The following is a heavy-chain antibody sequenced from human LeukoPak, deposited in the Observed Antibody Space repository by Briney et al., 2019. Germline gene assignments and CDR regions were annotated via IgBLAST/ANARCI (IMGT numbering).Heavy chain of an antibody. D-gene: IGHD2-2*03. V-gene: IGHV1-18*01. J-gene: IGHJ3*02. Sequence: ASVTVSCKASGYTFTSYGISWVRQAPGQGLEWRGWISAYNGNTNYAQKLQGRVTMTTDTSTSTAYMELRSLRSDDTAVYYCVLDIVVVPAADDAFDIWGQGTMVTVSS. CDR1: GYTFTSYG. CDR2: ISAYNGNT. CDR3: VLDIVVVPAADDAFDI.